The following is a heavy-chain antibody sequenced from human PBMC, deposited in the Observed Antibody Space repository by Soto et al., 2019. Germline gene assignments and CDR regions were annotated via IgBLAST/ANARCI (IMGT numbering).Heavy chain of an antibody. Sequence: ASVKVSCKASGYTFTSYGISWVRQAPGQGLEWMGWISAYNGNTNYAQKLQGRVTMTTDTSTSTAYMELRSLRSDDTAVYYCARAARSTVVTVYNWFDPWGQVTLVTVAS. CDR3: ARAARSTVVTVYNWFDP. CDR2: ISAYNGNT. D-gene: IGHD2-15*01. CDR1: GYTFTSYG. J-gene: IGHJ5*02. V-gene: IGHV1-18*01.